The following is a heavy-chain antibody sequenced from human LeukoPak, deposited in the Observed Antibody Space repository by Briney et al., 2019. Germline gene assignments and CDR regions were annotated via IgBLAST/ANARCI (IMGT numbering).Heavy chain of an antibody. J-gene: IGHJ4*02. CDR3: AREGGPYRPLDY. Sequence: SGTLSLTCGVSGGSITNTNYWTWVRQPPGKGLEWIGEVNLQGSTNYNPSLMGRVAISVDTSENHISLQLTSVSAADTAVYYCAREGGPYRPLDYSGQGTLVTVSS. CDR1: GGSITNTNY. CDR2: VNLQGST. V-gene: IGHV4-4*02.